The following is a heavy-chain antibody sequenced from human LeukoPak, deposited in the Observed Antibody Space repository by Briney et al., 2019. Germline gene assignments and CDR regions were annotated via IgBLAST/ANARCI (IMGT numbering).Heavy chain of an antibody. CDR3: ARAGYYDNSGYYPTLDC. V-gene: IGHV4-59*01. CDR2: IYDSGST. J-gene: IGHJ4*02. Sequence: SETLSLTCTVSGGSISSYYWSWIRQPPGKGLEWIGYIYDSGSTNYNPSLKSRVTISVDTSKNQFSLKLSSVTAADTAVYYCARAGYYDNSGYYPTLDCWGQGTLVTVSS. D-gene: IGHD3-22*01. CDR1: GGSISSYY.